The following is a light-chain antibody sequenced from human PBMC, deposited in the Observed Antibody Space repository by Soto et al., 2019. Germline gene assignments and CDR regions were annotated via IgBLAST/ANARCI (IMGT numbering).Light chain of an antibody. Sequence: QSALTQPPSASGSPGQSVIISCTGTSSDVGGYNYVSWYQQHPGKAPKLMIYEVSKRPSGVTDRFSGSKSGNTASLTVSGLQAEDEADYYCSSYAGSNNPVVFGGGTNVTVL. CDR3: SSYAGSNNPVV. V-gene: IGLV2-8*01. CDR2: EVS. CDR1: SSDVGGYNY. J-gene: IGLJ2*01.